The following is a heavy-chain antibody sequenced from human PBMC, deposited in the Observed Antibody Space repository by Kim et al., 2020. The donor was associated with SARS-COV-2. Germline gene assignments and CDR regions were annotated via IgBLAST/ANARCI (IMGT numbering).Heavy chain of an antibody. V-gene: IGHV4-59*01. CDR1: GGSISSYY. CDR2: IYYSGST. D-gene: IGHD1-26*01. J-gene: IGHJ6*02. Sequence: SETLSLTCTVSGGSISSYYWSWIRQPPGKGLEWIGYIYYSGSTNYNPSLKSRVTISVDTSKNQFSLKLSSVTAADTAVYYFARDWVSGKGGHYYYYGMDVWGQGTTVTVSS. CDR3: ARDWVSGKGGHYYYYGMDV.